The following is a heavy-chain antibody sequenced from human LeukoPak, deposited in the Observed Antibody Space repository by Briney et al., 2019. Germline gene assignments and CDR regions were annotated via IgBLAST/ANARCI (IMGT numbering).Heavy chain of an antibody. CDR1: GGSISSSSYY. Sequence: SETLPLTCTVSGGSISSSSYYWGWIRQPPGKGLEWIGSIYYSGSTYYNPSLKSRVTISVDTSKNQFSLKLSSVTAADTAVYYCARHVPARVAARWFDPWGQGTLVTVSS. CDR3: ARHVPARVAARWFDP. D-gene: IGHD2-15*01. V-gene: IGHV4-39*01. CDR2: IYYSGST. J-gene: IGHJ5*02.